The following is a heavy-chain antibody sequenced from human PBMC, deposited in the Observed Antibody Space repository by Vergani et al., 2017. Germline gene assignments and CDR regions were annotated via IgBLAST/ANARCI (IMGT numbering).Heavy chain of an antibody. CDR1: GFTFSSYS. Sequence: EVQLVESGGGLVKPGGSLRLSCAASGFTFSSYSMNWVRQAPGKGLEWVSSISSSSSTIYYADSVKGRFTISRDNAKNSLYLQMTSLRDEDTAVYYCAREGRALAYRSSSGGNDYWGQGTLVTVSS. CDR2: ISSSSSTI. CDR3: AREGRALAYRSSSGGNDY. J-gene: IGHJ4*02. D-gene: IGHD6-6*01. V-gene: IGHV3-21*01.